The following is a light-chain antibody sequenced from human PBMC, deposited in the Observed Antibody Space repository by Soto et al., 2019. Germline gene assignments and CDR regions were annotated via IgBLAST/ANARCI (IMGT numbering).Light chain of an antibody. CDR3: SSYTSSPGYVV. CDR2: EVS. V-gene: IGLV2-14*01. Sequence: QSALTQPASVSGSPGQSITISCTGTSSDVGGYNYVSWYQQHPGKAPKLMIYEVSNRPSGVSNRFSGSKSGNTASLTISGLQAEDEADYYCSSYTSSPGYVVFGGGTKLTVL. J-gene: IGLJ2*01. CDR1: SSDVGGYNY.